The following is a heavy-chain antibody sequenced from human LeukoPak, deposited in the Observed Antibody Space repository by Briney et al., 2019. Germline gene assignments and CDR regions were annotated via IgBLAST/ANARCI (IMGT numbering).Heavy chain of an antibody. V-gene: IGHV4-39*01. Sequence: SETLSLTCTVSGGSLSSSSYYWGWLRQPPGKGLEWIGSIYYSGSTYYNPSLKSRVTISVDTSKNQFSLKLSSVTAADTAVYYCARAQYQLLFWPYYFDYWGQGTLVTVSS. CDR3: ARAQYQLLFWPYYFDY. J-gene: IGHJ4*02. CDR2: IYYSGST. CDR1: GGSLSSSSYY. D-gene: IGHD2-2*01.